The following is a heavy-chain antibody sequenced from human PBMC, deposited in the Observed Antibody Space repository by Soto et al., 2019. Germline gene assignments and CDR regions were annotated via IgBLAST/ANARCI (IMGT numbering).Heavy chain of an antibody. CDR2: ISGSGDST. D-gene: IGHD2-15*01. V-gene: IGHV3-23*01. Sequence: GGSLRLSCAASGSTFSSYAMSWVRQAPGKGLEWVSVISGSGDSTYYADSVKGRFTISRDNSKNTLYVHMNSLRDEDTAVYYCGRERAYCSGCCCYLGGPHDFWTQGTIDSVS. CDR3: GRERAYCSGCCCYLGGPHDF. CDR1: GSTFSSYA. J-gene: IGHJ3*01.